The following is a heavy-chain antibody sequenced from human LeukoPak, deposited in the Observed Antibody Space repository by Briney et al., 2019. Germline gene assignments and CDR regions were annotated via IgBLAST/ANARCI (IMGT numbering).Heavy chain of an antibody. CDR1: GFTFSSYA. J-gene: IGHJ4*02. CDR3: AKGAGWYGQRESDY. V-gene: IGHV3-23*01. Sequence: GGSLRLSCAASGFTFSSYAMSWVRQAPGKGLEWVSAISGSGGSTYYADSVKGRFTISRDNSKNTLYLQMSSLRVEDTAVYYCAKGAGWYGQRESDYWGQGTLVTVSS. D-gene: IGHD2-15*01. CDR2: ISGSGGST.